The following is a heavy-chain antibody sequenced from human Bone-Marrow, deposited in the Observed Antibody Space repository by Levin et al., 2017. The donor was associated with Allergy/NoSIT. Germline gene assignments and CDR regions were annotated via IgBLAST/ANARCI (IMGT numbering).Heavy chain of an antibody. CDR3: ARVGHVRESSGTSWYSFSYYYMDV. CDR2: IYTSGST. J-gene: IGHJ6*03. D-gene: IGHD2-2*02. V-gene: IGHV4-61*02. Sequence: SETLSLTCTVSGGSISSGNYYWSWIRQPAGERLEWIGRIYTSGSTNYNPSLKSRVTISLDTSKNQFSLKLTSVTAADTSVYYCARVGHVRESSGTSWYSFSYYYMDVWGKGTTVTVSS. CDR1: GGSISSGNYY.